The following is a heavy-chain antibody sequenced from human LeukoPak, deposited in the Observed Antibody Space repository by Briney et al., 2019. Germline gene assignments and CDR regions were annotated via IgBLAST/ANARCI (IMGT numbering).Heavy chain of an antibody. Sequence: ASVKLSCKASGYTFTCYYIHWVRQAPGQGLGWMGWINPNSGGANYAQKFQGRGTMTRDTSISTAYMELSRLRSDDTAVYYCARDGPRGYCSSTSCYIDDEELGYWGQGTLVTVSS. J-gene: IGHJ4*02. CDR3: ARDGPRGYCSSTSCYIDDEELGY. D-gene: IGHD2-2*02. CDR1: GYTFTCYY. V-gene: IGHV1-2*02. CDR2: INPNSGGA.